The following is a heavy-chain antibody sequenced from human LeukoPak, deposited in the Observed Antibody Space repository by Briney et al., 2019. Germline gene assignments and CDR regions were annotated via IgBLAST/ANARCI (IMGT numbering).Heavy chain of an antibody. CDR2: ISYSGNT. CDR3: ARQSAAAWYYFDY. J-gene: IGHJ4*02. V-gene: IGHV4-59*08. Sequence: PSETLSLTCTVSGVSISSYYWSWIRQPPAKGLEWIGYISYSGNTNYNPSLKSRITISGDTSKNQFSLKLGSVTAADTAVYYCARQSAAAWYYFDYWGQGTLVTVSS. CDR1: GVSISSYY. D-gene: IGHD6-13*01.